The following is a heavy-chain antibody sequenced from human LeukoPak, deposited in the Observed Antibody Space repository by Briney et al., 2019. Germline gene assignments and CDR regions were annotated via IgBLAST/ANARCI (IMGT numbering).Heavy chain of an antibody. V-gene: IGHV3-21*01. J-gene: IGHJ4*02. CDR3: ARDLSNLWFGELFSGVTDH. CDR2: ISSSSSYI. CDR1: GFTFSSYS. D-gene: IGHD3-10*01. Sequence: GGSLRLSCAASGFTFSSYSMNWVRQAPGKGLEWVSSISSSSSYIYYADSVKGRFTISRDNAKNSLYLQMNSLRAEDTAVYYCARDLSNLWFGELFSGVTDHWGQGTLVTVSS.